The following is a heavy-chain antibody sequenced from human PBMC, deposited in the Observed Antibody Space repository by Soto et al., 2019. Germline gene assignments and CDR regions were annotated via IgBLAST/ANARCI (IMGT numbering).Heavy chain of an antibody. D-gene: IGHD6-13*01. Sequence: GGSLRLSCAASGFTFSSYAMSWVRQAPGKGLEWGSAISGSGGSTYYADPVKGRFTISRDNSKNTLYLQMNSLRAEDTAVYYCAKEMWQQLLLPIWDYWGQGTLVTVSS. J-gene: IGHJ4*02. V-gene: IGHV3-23*01. CDR1: GFTFSSYA. CDR2: ISGSGGST. CDR3: AKEMWQQLLLPIWDY.